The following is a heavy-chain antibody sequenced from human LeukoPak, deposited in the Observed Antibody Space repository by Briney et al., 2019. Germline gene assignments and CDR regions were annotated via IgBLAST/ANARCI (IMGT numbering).Heavy chain of an antibody. CDR1: GVTFSNYW. CDR2: INGDGRST. V-gene: IGHV3-74*01. CDR3: ATVVTDTPVDY. D-gene: IGHD2-15*01. Sequence: PGGSLRLSCAASGVTFSNYWMHWVRQAPGKELVWVSRINGDGRSTHYADSVQGRFTISRDNAENTVYLQMNSLRAEDTAVYYCATVVTDTPVDYWGQGTLVTVSS. J-gene: IGHJ4*02.